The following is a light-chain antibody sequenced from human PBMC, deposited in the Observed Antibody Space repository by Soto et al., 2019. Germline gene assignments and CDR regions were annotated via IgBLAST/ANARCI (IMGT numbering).Light chain of an antibody. J-gene: IGKJ5*01. CDR2: TAS. V-gene: IGKV1-39*01. Sequence: DTHITQSPTSLYAPVRDRHTINCRASQSISSYLDWYQQKPRKAPKLLTSTASSLESGVPSRFSGSGSGTDFTLTISSLQPEDFATYYCQQSYSTPITFGQGTRLEIK. CDR3: QQSYSTPIT. CDR1: QSISSY.